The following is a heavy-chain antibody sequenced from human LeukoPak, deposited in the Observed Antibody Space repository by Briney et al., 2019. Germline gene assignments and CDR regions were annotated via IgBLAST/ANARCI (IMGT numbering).Heavy chain of an antibody. CDR3: ARQRDYGDYNVDAFDI. Sequence: GESLKISCKGSGYRFTSYWIGWVRQMPGKGLEWMGIIYPGDSDTRYSPSFQGQVTISADKSISTAYLQWSSLKASDTAMYYCARQRDYGDYNVDAFDIWGQGTMVTVSS. CDR2: IYPGDSDT. J-gene: IGHJ3*02. CDR1: GYRFTSYW. V-gene: IGHV5-51*01. D-gene: IGHD4-17*01.